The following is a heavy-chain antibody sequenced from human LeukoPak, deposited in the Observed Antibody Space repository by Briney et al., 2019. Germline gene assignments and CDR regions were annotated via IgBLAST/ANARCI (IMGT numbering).Heavy chain of an antibody. Sequence: QSSETLSLTCTVSGGSISSYYWSWIRQPPGKGLEWIGYIYYSGSTNYNPSLKSRVTISVDTSKNQFSLKLSSVTAADTAVYYCARRHDYGDRPRDQIYWYFDLWGRGTLVTVSS. V-gene: IGHV4-59*08. CDR3: ARRHDYGDRPRDQIYWYFDL. CDR2: IYYSGST. D-gene: IGHD4-17*01. J-gene: IGHJ2*01. CDR1: GGSISSYY.